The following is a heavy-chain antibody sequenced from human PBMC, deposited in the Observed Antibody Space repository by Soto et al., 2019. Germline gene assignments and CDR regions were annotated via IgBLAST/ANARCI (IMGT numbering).Heavy chain of an antibody. V-gene: IGHV1-18*01. CDR3: ARHHGPATSENGFDP. Sequence: QVHLVQSGVEVKTPGASVKVSCQASGYTFFTYDISWVRQAPGQGLEWMGWISTYSGDTKYAQKFQGRVTMTTDISTTTAYLALRSPRSDDTAVYYCARHHGPATSENGFDPWGQGTLVTVSS. D-gene: IGHD2-15*01. CDR1: GYTFFTYD. J-gene: IGHJ5*02. CDR2: ISTYSGDT.